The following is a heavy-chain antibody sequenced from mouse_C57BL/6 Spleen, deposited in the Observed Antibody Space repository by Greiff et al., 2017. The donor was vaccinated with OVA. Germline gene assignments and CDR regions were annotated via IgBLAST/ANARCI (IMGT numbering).Heavy chain of an antibody. Sequence: EVMLVESGPELVKPGASVKIPCKASGYTFTDYNMDWVKQSHGKSLEWIGDINPNNGGTIYNQQFKGKATLTVDNSSSTAYMELRSLTSEDTAVYYCARRWLLYAMDYWGQGTSGTVSS. D-gene: IGHD2-3*01. V-gene: IGHV1-18*01. CDR3: ARRWLLYAMDY. J-gene: IGHJ4*01. CDR2: INPNNGGT. CDR1: GYTFTDYN.